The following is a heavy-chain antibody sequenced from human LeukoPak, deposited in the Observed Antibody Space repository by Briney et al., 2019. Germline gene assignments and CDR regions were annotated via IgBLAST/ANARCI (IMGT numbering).Heavy chain of an antibody. D-gene: IGHD2-15*01. J-gene: IGHJ6*03. V-gene: IGHV3-21*04. CDR3: ARCPSSLYYYYMDV. CDR1: GFTFSSNN. Sequence: GGSLRLSCVGSGFTFSSNNMIWVRQAPGKGLEWISSITSSRSYIKYADSVKGRFTISRDNAKNSLYLQMNSLRAEDTALYYCARCPSSLYYYYMDVWGKGTTVTVSS. CDR2: ITSSRSYI.